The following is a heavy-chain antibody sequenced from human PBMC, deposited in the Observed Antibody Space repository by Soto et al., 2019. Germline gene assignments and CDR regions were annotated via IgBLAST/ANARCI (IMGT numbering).Heavy chain of an antibody. Sequence: QLQLQESGSGLVKPSQTLSLTCAVSGGSISSGGYSWSWIRQPPGKGLEWIGYIYHSGSTYYNPSLKSRVTISVDRSKNQFSLKLSSVTAADTAVYYCARVIAVATRVNWFDPWGQGTLVTVSS. J-gene: IGHJ5*02. CDR2: IYHSGST. CDR3: ARVIAVATRVNWFDP. D-gene: IGHD6-19*01. V-gene: IGHV4-30-2*01. CDR1: GGSISSGGYS.